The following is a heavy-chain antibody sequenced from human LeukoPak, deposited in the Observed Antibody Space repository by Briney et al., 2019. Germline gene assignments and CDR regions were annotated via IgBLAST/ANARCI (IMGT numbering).Heavy chain of an antibody. CDR2: ITGPTGST. J-gene: IGHJ4*02. D-gene: IGHD1-26*01. V-gene: IGHV3-23*01. CDR3: ARDLISGAYTFDY. Sequence: GGSLRLSCAASGFTFSTNAMGWVRQAPGKGLEWVSAITGPTGSTYYSASVKGRFTISRDNSKSTLYLQMDSLRAEDTAVYYCARDLISGAYTFDYWGRGPLVTVSS. CDR1: GFTFSTNA.